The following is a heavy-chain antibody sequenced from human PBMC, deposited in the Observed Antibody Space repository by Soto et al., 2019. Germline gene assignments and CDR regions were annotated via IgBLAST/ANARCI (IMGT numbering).Heavy chain of an antibody. D-gene: IGHD2-2*01. CDR2: MNPNSGNT. CDR3: ARDGYCSSRRCFDL. J-gene: IGHJ2*01. V-gene: IGHV1-8*01. Sequence: ASVKVSCKASGYTFTSYDINWVRQATGQGLEWMGWMNPNSGNTGYAQKFQGRVTMTRDTSTSTAYMELRSLRSDDTAVYYCARDGYCSSRRCFDLWGRGTLVTVSS. CDR1: GYTFTSYD.